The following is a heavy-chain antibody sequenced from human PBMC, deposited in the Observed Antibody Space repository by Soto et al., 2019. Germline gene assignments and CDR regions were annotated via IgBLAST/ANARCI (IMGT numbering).Heavy chain of an antibody. CDR3: ARGHFDSRGHSNALDY. CDR2: IHYNGRT. CDR1: XVSVSDYH. V-gene: IGHV4-59*02. D-gene: IGHD3-22*01. J-gene: IGHJ4*02. Sequence: SXVSVSDYHWTWIRLTPKKELQRIGFIHYNGRTDSSPSLKSRVTISLDMSKIHVSLILKSVNIADSAIYYFARGHFDSRGHSNALDYWGQGIQVTVSS.